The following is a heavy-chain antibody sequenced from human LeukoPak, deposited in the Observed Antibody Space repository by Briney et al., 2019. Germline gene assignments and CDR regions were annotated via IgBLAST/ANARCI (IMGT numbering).Heavy chain of an antibody. D-gene: IGHD3-22*01. CDR3: ATGWLLQYYFDY. J-gene: IGHJ4*02. Sequence: ASVKVSCKASGGTFSSYAISWVRQAPGQGLEWMGGIIPILGTANYAQKFQGRVTITADESTSTAYMELSSLRSEDTAVYYCATGWLLQYYFDYWGQGTLVTVSS. CDR1: GGTFSSYA. CDR2: IIPILGTA. V-gene: IGHV1-69*13.